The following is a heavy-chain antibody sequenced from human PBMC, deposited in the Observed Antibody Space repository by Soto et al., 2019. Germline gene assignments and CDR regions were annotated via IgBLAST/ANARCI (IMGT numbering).Heavy chain of an antibody. V-gene: IGHV4-59*01. J-gene: IGHJ4*02. CDR3: ARGTSWQLPFDY. Sequence: SETLSLTCTVSSDSISSYYWSWIRQPPGKRLEWIGYISYSGSTDYNPSLKSRVTISGDTSKNQFSLKVSSVTAAGTAVYYCARGTSWQLPFDYWGQGTLVTSPQ. CDR2: ISYSGST. D-gene: IGHD6-13*01. CDR1: SDSISSYY.